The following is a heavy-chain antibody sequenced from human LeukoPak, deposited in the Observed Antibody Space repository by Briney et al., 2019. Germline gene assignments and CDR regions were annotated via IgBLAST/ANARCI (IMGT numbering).Heavy chain of an antibody. CDR2: IYYSGSA. Sequence: SETLSLTCTVSGGSISSYQWSWIRQPPGKELEWIGNIYYSGSANYNPSLKSRVTISVDTSKNQFSLKLSSVTAADTAVYYCARTGYSSGWYNDHAFDIWGQGTMVTVSS. J-gene: IGHJ3*02. V-gene: IGHV4-59*12. CDR3: ARTGYSSGWYNDHAFDI. D-gene: IGHD6-19*01. CDR1: GGSISSYQ.